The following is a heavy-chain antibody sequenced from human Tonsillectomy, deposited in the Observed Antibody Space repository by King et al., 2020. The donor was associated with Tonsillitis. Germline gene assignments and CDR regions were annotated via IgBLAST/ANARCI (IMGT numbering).Heavy chain of an antibody. Sequence: QLQESGPGLVKPSETLSLTCTVSGGSISSSSYYWGWIRQPPGKGLEWIGSIYYSGRTYYNPSLKSQVTISVDTSKNQFSLKLSSVTAADTSVYYCARVEKGIAVADFDYCGQGTLVTVSS. CDR3: ARVEKGIAVADFDY. J-gene: IGHJ4*02. CDR1: GGSISSSSYY. D-gene: IGHD6-19*01. V-gene: IGHV4-39*07. CDR2: IYYSGRT.